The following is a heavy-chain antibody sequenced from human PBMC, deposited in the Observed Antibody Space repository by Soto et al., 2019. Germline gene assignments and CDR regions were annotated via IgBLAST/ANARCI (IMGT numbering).Heavy chain of an antibody. D-gene: IGHD2-15*01. Sequence: ASGKVCCKASGYTFTSYGISWVRQAPGQGLEWMGWISAYNGNTNYAQKLQGRVTMTTDTSTSTAYMELRSLRSDDTAVYYCASRYCSGGSCYIHAFDIWGQGTMVTVSS. CDR2: ISAYNGNT. CDR1: GYTFTSYG. CDR3: ASRYCSGGSCYIHAFDI. J-gene: IGHJ3*02. V-gene: IGHV1-18*01.